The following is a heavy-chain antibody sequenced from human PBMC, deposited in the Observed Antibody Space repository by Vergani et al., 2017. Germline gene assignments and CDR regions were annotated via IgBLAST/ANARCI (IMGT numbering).Heavy chain of an antibody. D-gene: IGHD6-19*01. Sequence: QLQLVESGGGVVQPGGSLRLSCGASGFTFSNYGMHWVRQAPGKGLEWVTFIRYDGSNTYYADSVKGRFTISRDNSKNTLFLQMNSLRPEDTAVYYCARDTVTGSRYFDYWGQGTLVTVSS. CDR1: GFTFSNYG. CDR3: ARDTVTGSRYFDY. V-gene: IGHV3-30*02. CDR2: IRYDGSNT. J-gene: IGHJ4*02.